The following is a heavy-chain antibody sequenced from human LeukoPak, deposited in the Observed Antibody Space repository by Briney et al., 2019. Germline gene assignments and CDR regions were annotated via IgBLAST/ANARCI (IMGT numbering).Heavy chain of an antibody. D-gene: IGHD3-3*01. V-gene: IGHV4-39*07. J-gene: IGHJ4*02. Sequence: SETLSLTCTVSGGSISSSSYYWGWIRQPPGKGLEWIGSIYYSGSTYYNPSLKSRVTISVDTSKNQFSLKLSSVTAADAAVYYCAREHRDYEGSGYYMDYWGQGTLVTVSS. CDR3: AREHRDYEGSGYYMDY. CDR1: GGSISSSSYY. CDR2: IYYSGST.